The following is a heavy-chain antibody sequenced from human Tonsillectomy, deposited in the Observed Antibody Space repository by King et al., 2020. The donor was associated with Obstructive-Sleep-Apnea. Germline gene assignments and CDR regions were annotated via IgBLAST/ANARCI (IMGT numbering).Heavy chain of an antibody. Sequence: VQLVESGGGVVQPGRSLRLSCAASGFTFSSYGMHWVRQAPGKGLEWVAVISYDGSNKYYADSVKGRFTISRDNSKNTLYLQMNSLRAEDTAAYYCAKGGRGDYGGNSWYFDLWGRGTLVTVSS. V-gene: IGHV3-30*18. D-gene: IGHD4-23*01. CDR2: ISYDGSNK. CDR1: GFTFSSYG. CDR3: AKGGRGDYGGNSWYFDL. J-gene: IGHJ2*01.